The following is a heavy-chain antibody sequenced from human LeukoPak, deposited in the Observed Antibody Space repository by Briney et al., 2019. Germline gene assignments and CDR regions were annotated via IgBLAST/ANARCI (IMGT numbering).Heavy chain of an antibody. CDR3: ASGSHYDFWSGYYFDY. J-gene: IGHJ4*02. Sequence: SETLSLTCTVSGGSISSGDYYWSWIRQPPGKGLEWIGYIYYSGSTYYNPSLKSRVTISVDTSKNQFSLKLSSVTAADTAVYYCASGSHYDFWSGYYFDYWGQGTLVTVSS. CDR2: IYYSGST. V-gene: IGHV4-30-4*08. CDR1: GGSISSGDYY. D-gene: IGHD3-3*01.